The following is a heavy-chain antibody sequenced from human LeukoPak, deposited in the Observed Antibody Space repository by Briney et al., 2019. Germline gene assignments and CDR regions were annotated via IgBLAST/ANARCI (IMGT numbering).Heavy chain of an antibody. D-gene: IGHD2-8*01. CDR3: AKDTSIGKYCTNGVCSPFDY. CDR2: ISDSGDYT. Sequence: GRSLTLSCAGSGFTFSSYAMSWVRQAPGQGLGWVSVISDSGDYTSYADSVRGRFTISRDNSRNTLYLQMISLRPEDTAVYYCAKDTSIGKYCTNGVCSPFDYWGQGTLVTVSS. J-gene: IGHJ4*02. V-gene: IGHV3-23*01. CDR1: GFTFSSYA.